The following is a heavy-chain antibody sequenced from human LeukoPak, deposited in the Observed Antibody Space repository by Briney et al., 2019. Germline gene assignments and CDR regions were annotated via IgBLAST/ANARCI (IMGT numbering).Heavy chain of an antibody. CDR1: GYSIRTGYY. CDR2: VYHSGST. Sequence: SETLSLTCTVSGYSIRTGYYWGWIRQPPGKGLEWIGTVYHSGSTYYNPSLKSRVTISVDTSKNQFSLKLSSVTAADTAVYYCARVHSGWYPRQFDYWGQGTLVTVSS. D-gene: IGHD6-19*01. J-gene: IGHJ4*02. CDR3: ARVHSGWYPRQFDY. V-gene: IGHV4-38-2*02.